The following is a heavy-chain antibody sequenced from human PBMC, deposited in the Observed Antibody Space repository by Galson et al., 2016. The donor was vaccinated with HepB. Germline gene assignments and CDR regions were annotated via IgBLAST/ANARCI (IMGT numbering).Heavy chain of an antibody. CDR3: ATKPDS. CDR2: ISTSGTT. V-gene: IGHV4-61*02. CDR1: GGSITSGTKY. Sequence: TLSLTCTVSGGSITSGTKYWTWIRQPAGKGLEWIGGISTSGTTNYNPSLRSRVTISVDTSKTQLSLKLRSVTASDTAMYYCATKPDSWDQGTLVTVSS. J-gene: IGHJ4*02.